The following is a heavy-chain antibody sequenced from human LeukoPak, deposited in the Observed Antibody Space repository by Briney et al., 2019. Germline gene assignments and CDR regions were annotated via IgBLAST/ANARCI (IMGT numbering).Heavy chain of an antibody. CDR1: GFTFSSYG. Sequence: PGRSLRLSCAASGFTFSSYGMHWVRQAPGKGLEWVAVIWYDGSNKYYADSVKGRFTISRDNAKNSLYLQMNSLRAEDTAVYYCARDRGITKIPTDAFDIWGQGTMVTVSS. V-gene: IGHV3-33*01. CDR3: ARDRGITKIPTDAFDI. J-gene: IGHJ3*02. CDR2: IWYDGSNK. D-gene: IGHD1-14*01.